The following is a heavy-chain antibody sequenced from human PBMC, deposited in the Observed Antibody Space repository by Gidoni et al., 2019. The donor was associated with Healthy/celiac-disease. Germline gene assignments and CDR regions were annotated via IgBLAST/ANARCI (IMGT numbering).Heavy chain of an antibody. V-gene: IGHV4-31*03. D-gene: IGHD3-22*01. Sequence: QVQLQESGPGLVKPSQTLSLTCTVSGGSISSGGSYWSWIRQHPGKGLEWIGYIYYSGSTYYNPSLKSRVTISVDTSKNQFSLKLSSVTAADTAVYYCARGGKYYYDSSGYYGDWYFDLWGRGTLVTVSS. CDR3: ARGGKYYYDSSGYYGDWYFDL. CDR1: GGSISSGGSY. J-gene: IGHJ2*01. CDR2: IYYSGST.